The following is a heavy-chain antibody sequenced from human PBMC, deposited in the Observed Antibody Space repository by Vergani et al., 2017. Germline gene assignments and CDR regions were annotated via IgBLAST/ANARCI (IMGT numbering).Heavy chain of an antibody. CDR3: ARKETIFGVVIKYNGFDP. D-gene: IGHD3-3*01. CDR2: INHSGST. J-gene: IGHJ5*02. V-gene: IGHV4-34*01. Sequence: QLQLQESGPGLLKPSETLSLTCAVYGGSFSGYYWSWIRQPPGKGLEWIGEINHSGSTNYNPSLKSRVTISVDTSKKQFSLKLSSVTAADTAVYYCARKETIFGVVIKYNGFDPWGQGTLVTVSS. CDR1: GGSFSGYY.